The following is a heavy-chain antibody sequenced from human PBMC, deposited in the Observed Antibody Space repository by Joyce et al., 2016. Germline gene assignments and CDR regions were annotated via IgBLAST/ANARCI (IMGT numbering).Heavy chain of an antibody. J-gene: IGHJ6*02. CDR2: VKPNGGGT. V-gene: IGHV1-2*02. Sequence: QVHLVQSGAEVKKPGASVKVYCKASGYTFTYYNMHWVRQVPGQGLDWIGRVKPNGGGTNDAQKCQGRVTRTRDTSISTAYMELSRLGPDDTAVYYCARDRGYCSGGSCRSPGYYYYGMDVWGQGTTVTVSS. CDR1: GYTFTYYN. CDR3: ARDRGYCSGGSCRSPGYYYYGMDV. D-gene: IGHD2-15*01.